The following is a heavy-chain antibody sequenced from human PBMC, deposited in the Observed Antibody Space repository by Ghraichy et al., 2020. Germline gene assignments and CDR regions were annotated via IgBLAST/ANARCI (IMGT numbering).Heavy chain of an antibody. CDR1: GGSFSGYY. CDR2: INHSGST. CDR3: ARGLHCRSTSCYLDAFDI. Sequence: SETLSLTCAVYGGSFSGYYWSWIRQPPGKGLEWIGEINHSGSTNYNPSLKNRVTISLDKSKNQFSLKLTSVTAADTAVYYCARGLHCRSTSCYLDAFDIWGQGTMVTVSS. V-gene: IGHV4-34*01. J-gene: IGHJ3*02. D-gene: IGHD2-2*01.